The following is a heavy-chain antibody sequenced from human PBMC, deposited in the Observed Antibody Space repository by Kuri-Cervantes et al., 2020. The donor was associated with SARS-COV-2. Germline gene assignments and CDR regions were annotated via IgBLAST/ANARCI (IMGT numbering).Heavy chain of an antibody. V-gene: IGHV3-11*06. CDR1: GGSFSDYY. D-gene: IGHD3-10*01. Sequence: GGSLRLSCAVYGGSFSDYYMSWIRQAPGKGLEWVSYISSSSSYTNYADSVKGRFTISRDNAKNSLYLQMNSLRAEDTAVYYCAIGRGVRGVPLGQFDYWGQGTLVTVSS. CDR2: ISSSSSYT. CDR3: AIGRGVRGVPLGQFDY. J-gene: IGHJ4*02.